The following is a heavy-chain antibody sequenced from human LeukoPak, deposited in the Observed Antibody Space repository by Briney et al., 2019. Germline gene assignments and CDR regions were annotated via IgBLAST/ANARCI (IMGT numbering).Heavy chain of an antibody. J-gene: IGHJ6*02. CDR3: ARGSVWYDILTGYYYYYGMDV. Sequence: PGGSLRLSCAASGFTFSSYGMHWVRQAPGKGLGWVAVIWYDGSNKYYADSVKGRFTISRDNSKNTLYLQMNSLRAEDTAVYYCARGSVWYDILTGYYYYYGMDVWAKGPRSPSP. D-gene: IGHD3-9*01. V-gene: IGHV3-33*01. CDR2: IWYDGSNK. CDR1: GFTFSSYG.